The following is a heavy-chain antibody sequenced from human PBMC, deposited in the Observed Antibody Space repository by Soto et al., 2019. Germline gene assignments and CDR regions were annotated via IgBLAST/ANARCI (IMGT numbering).Heavy chain of an antibody. CDR3: ARVGYSYGTGGY. D-gene: IGHD5-18*01. CDR2: INHSGST. Sequence: QVQLQQWGAGLLKPSETLSLTCAVYGGSFSGYYWSWIRQPPGKGLEWIGEINHSGSTNYNPSLKSRVTISVDTSKNQFSLKLSSVTAADTAVYYCARVGYSYGTGGYWGQGTLVTVSS. V-gene: IGHV4-34*01. CDR1: GGSFSGYY. J-gene: IGHJ4*02.